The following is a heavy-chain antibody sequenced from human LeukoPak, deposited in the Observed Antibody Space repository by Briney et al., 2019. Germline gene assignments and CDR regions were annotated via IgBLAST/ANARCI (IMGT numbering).Heavy chain of an antibody. CDR2: LYYSGRT. D-gene: IGHD6-13*01. Sequence: SEALSLTCTVSGVSINNYYWSWIRQPPGKGLEWIGYLYYSGRTNYNPSLKSRVTISVDTSKNQFSLKLNSVTAADTAVYYCAREGGIAAAGSADYWGQGTLVTVSS. J-gene: IGHJ4*02. CDR3: AREGGIAAAGSADY. V-gene: IGHV4-59*12. CDR1: GVSINNYY.